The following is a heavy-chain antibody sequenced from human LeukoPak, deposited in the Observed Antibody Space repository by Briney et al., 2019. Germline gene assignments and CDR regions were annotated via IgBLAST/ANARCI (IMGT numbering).Heavy chain of an antibody. CDR1: GFTFSSYW. Sequence: GGSLRLSCVASGFTFSSYWMHWVRQAPGKGLVWVSRINSDGSSTSYADSVKGRFTISRDNAENTLYLQMNSLRAEDTAIYYCARAYSSGWYVPGDYWGQGTLVTVSS. D-gene: IGHD6-13*01. V-gene: IGHV3-74*01. J-gene: IGHJ4*02. CDR2: INSDGSST. CDR3: ARAYSSGWYVPGDY.